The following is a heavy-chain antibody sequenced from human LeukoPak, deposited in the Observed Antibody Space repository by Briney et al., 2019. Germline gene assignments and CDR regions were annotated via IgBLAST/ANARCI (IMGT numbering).Heavy chain of an antibody. CDR2: VKQDGSEK. CDR3: AKEGDYPILTYDS. D-gene: IGHD2-21*01. CDR1: GFIFSTYS. V-gene: IGHV3-7*01. J-gene: IGHJ5*01. Sequence: GGSLRLSCAASGFIFSTYSMNWVRQAPGKGLEWVANVKQDGSEKYYVDSVKGRFTISRDNAKNSLYLQMNSLRAEDTAVYYCAKEGDYPILTYDSWGQGALVTVSS.